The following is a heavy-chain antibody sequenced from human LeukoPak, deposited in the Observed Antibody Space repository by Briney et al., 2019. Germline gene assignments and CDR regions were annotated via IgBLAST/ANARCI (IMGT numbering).Heavy chain of an antibody. CDR1: GYTFTSYG. CDR2: VSAYADNT. J-gene: IGHJ4*02. V-gene: IGHV1-18*01. Sequence: GASVKVSCKASGYTFTSYGISWVRQAPGQGLEGMGWVSAYADNTNYVQKLQGRVTMTTDTSTSTAYMELRSLRSDDTAVYYCARDCIGCHGFDYWGQGTLVTVSS. D-gene: IGHD2-15*01. CDR3: ARDCIGCHGFDY.